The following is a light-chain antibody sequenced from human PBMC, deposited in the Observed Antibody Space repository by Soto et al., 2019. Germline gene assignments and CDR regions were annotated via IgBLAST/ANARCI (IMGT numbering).Light chain of an antibody. CDR3: SSFTTNYFYV. J-gene: IGLJ1*01. CDR1: GSDIGAYNY. V-gene: IGLV2-14*01. Sequence: QSVLTQPASVSGSPGQSITISCTGTGSDIGAYNYVSWYQRHPGKAPKLIIHGVTHRPSGVSTRFSASKSAYTASLTISGLQAEDEDDYYCSSFTTNYFYVFGPGTQLTVL. CDR2: GVT.